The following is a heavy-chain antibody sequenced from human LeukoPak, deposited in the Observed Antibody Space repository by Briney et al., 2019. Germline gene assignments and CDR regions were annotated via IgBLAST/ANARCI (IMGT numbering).Heavy chain of an antibody. V-gene: IGHV3-53*01. CDR3: AKAWGITMVRGVTLDY. J-gene: IGHJ4*02. Sequence: PGGSLRLSCAASGFTVSSNYMSWVRQAPGKGLEWVSVIYSGGSTYYADSVKGRFTISRHNSKNTLYLQMNSLRAEDTAVYYCAKAWGITMVRGVTLDYWGQGTLVTVSS. CDR1: GFTVSSNY. D-gene: IGHD3-10*01. CDR2: IYSGGST.